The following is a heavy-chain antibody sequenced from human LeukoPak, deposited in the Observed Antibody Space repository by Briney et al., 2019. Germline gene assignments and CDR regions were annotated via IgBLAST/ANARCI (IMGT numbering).Heavy chain of an antibody. D-gene: IGHD6-13*01. CDR3: ARHRGYSSSWYPAYFDY. CDR1: GGSMSSYY. V-gene: IGHV4-59*08. J-gene: IGHJ4*02. Sequence: ASETLSLTCTVSGGSMSSYYWSWIRQPPGKGLEWIGYIYYSGSTNYNPSLKSRVTISVDTSKNQFSLKLSSVTAADTAVYYCARHRGYSSSWYPAYFDYWGQGTLVTVSS. CDR2: IYYSGST.